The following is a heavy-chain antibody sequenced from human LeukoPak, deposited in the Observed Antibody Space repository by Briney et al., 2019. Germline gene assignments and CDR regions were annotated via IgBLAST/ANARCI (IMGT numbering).Heavy chain of an antibody. CDR2: ISGSGGST. CDR3: AKHLRRFGELSGN. D-gene: IGHD3-10*01. Sequence: GGSLRLSCAASGFTFSSYAMSWVRPAPGKGLDWVSAISGSGGSTYYADSVKGRFTISRDNSKNTLYLQMNSLRAEDTAVYYGAKHLRRFGELSGNRGQGTLVTVSS. V-gene: IGHV3-23*01. CDR1: GFTFSSYA. J-gene: IGHJ4*02.